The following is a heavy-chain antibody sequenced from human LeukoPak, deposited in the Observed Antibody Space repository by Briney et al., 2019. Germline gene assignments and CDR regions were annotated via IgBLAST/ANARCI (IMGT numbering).Heavy chain of an antibody. V-gene: IGHV3-53*05. Sequence: GGSLRLSCAASGFTFSTSYMTWGRQAPGKGLEWVSAIYSDGRTYYADSVKGRYTLSRDNSKNSLYLQMNSLRAEDTALYYCAKDAAAGTDGYWGQGTLVTVPS. CDR1: GFTFSTSY. J-gene: IGHJ4*02. CDR2: IYSDGRT. CDR3: AKDAAAGTDGY. D-gene: IGHD6-13*01.